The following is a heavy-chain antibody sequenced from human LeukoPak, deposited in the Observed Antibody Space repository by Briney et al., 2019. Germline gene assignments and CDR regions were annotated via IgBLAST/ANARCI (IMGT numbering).Heavy chain of an antibody. V-gene: IGHV4-31*03. CDR3: ARGAVDYCVSFFDY. Sequence: PSETLSLTCSVSGGSISSGGYYWTWIRQYPGKGLEWIGYIFYSGSTYYNPSLKSRVAILVDTSKNQFSLTLTSVTAADTAVYYCARGAVDYCVSFFDYWGQGTLVTVSS. D-gene: IGHD4-17*01. CDR1: GGSISSGGYY. CDR2: IFYSGST. J-gene: IGHJ4*02.